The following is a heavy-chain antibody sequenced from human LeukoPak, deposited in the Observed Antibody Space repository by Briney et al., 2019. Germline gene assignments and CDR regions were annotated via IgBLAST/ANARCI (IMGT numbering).Heavy chain of an antibody. CDR2: ISSSSSTE. CDR1: GFTFSSYR. V-gene: IGHV3-48*04. J-gene: IGHJ4*02. D-gene: IGHD6-13*01. CDR3: ARETSWYGIDY. Sequence: QAGGSLRLSCAASGFTFSSYRMNWVRQAPGKGLEWVSDISSSSSTENYADSVKGRFTISRDNAKNSLYLQMNSLRAEDTAVYYCARETSWYGIDYWGQGTLVTVSS.